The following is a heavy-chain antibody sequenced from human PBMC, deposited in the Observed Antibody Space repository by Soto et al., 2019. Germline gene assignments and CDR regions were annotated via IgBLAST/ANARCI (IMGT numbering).Heavy chain of an antibody. CDR3: TRKTHPTGMEV. Sequence: EVQLVESGGGLVQPGGSLRLSCAASGFTLSSYDIHWVRQATGEGLAWVAGIGSGGDINYADSVKGRFIISREDGKNSLYLQMNNLRVGDTAVYYCTRKTHPTGMEVWGQGATVTVSS. J-gene: IGHJ6*02. CDR1: GFTLSSYD. CDR2: IGSGGDI. D-gene: IGHD3-9*01. V-gene: IGHV3-13*01.